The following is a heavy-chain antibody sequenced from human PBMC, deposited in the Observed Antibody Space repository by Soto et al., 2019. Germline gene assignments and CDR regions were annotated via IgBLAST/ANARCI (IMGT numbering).Heavy chain of an antibody. CDR1: GESISSSSYY. D-gene: IGHD2-21*02. CDR3: DRQRTPVVTQAYFDP. V-gene: IGHV4-39*01. Sequence: PSETLSLTCIVSGESISSSSYYWGWIRQPPGKGLEWIGSIYYSGRTYYNPSFKSRVTISIDTSKNQFSLKLSSVTATDTAVYYCDRQRTPVVTQAYFDPCGQGALVTVSS. J-gene: IGHJ5*02. CDR2: IYYSGRT.